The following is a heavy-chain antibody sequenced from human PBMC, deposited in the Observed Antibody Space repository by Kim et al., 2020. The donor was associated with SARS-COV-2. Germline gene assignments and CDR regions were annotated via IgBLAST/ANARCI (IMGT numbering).Heavy chain of an antibody. CDR2: T. J-gene: IGHJ3*02. D-gene: IGHD7-27*01. Sequence: TYYNPSLKSRVTISVDTSKNQLSLKLSSVTATDTAVYYCARQVAGAAFDIWGQGTMVTVSS. CDR3: ARQVAGAAFDI. V-gene: IGHV4-39*01.